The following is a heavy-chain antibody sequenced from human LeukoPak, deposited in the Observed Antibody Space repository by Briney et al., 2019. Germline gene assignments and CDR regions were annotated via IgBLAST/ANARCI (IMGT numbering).Heavy chain of an antibody. J-gene: IGHJ5*02. V-gene: IGHV1-69*04. CDR3: ARSKVVPAAQRWNWFDP. CDR2: IIPIFGIA. Sequence: RASVKVSCKASGGTFSSYAISWVRQAPGQGLEWMGRIIPIFGIANYAQKFQGRVTITADKSTSTAYMELSSLRSEDTAVYYCARSKVVPAAQRWNWFDPWGQGTLATVSS. CDR1: GGTFSSYA. D-gene: IGHD2-2*01.